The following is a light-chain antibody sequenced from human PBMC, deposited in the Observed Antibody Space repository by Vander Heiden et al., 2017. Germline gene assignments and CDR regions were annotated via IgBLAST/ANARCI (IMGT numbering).Light chain of an antibody. CDR3: QQYDNFPIT. V-gene: IGKV1-33*01. CDR1: QDISNY. J-gene: IGKJ5*01. Sequence: DIQAPPSPSSLSASVGDRVTITCQASQDISNYLSWYQQKPGKAPKLLIYDASNLETGVPSRFSGSGSGTDFTFTISSLQPEDIATYYCQQYDNFPITFGQGTRLEIK. CDR2: DAS.